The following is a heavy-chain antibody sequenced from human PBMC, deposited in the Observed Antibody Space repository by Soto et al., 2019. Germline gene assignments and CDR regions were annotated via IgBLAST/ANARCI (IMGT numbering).Heavy chain of an antibody. CDR1: GFTFNNYA. J-gene: IGHJ4*02. CDR3: AKAAPDNFRSGYLELCVD. D-gene: IGHD3-3*01. CDR2: ISASGGST. Sequence: EVQLLESGGGLVQPGGSLRLSCAASGFTFNNYAMTWVRQAPGKGLEWDSGISASGGSTNYADSVKGRITISRDNSKNPLYLQMNTLRVEDTALYYCAKAAPDNFRSGYLELCVDGGEITLVTVSA. V-gene: IGHV3-23*01.